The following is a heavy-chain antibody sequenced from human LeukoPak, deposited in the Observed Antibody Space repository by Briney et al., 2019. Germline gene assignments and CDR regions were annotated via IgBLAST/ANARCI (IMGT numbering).Heavy chain of an antibody. CDR1: GGSVSSGSYY. J-gene: IGHJ4*02. Sequence: SETLSLTCTVSGGSVSSGSYYWGWIRQPPGKGLEWIGSIYYSGSTYYNPSLKSRVTISVDTSKNQFSLKLSSVTAADTAVYYCAGQGWSFDYWGQGTLVTVSS. CDR2: IYYSGST. V-gene: IGHV4-39*01. CDR3: AGQGWSFDY. D-gene: IGHD2-15*01.